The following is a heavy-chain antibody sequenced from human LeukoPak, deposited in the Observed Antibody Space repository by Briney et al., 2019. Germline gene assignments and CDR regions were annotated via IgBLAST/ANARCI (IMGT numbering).Heavy chain of an antibody. J-gene: IGHJ4*01. CDR1: GYTFTSYG. D-gene: IGHD2-2*01. V-gene: IGHV1-18*04. CDR2: ISAYNGNT. Sequence: ASVKVSCKASGYTFTSYGISWVRQAPGQGLEWMGWISAYNGNTNYAQKLQGRVTMTTDTSTSTAYMELRSLRSDDTAVYYCAREWGYSSSTSCIDYWGQGTLVTVSS. CDR3: AREWGYSSSTSCIDY.